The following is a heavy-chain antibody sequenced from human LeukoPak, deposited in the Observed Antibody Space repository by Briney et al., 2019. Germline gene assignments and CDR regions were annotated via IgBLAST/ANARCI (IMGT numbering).Heavy chain of an antibody. CDR3: ARWPDYFDTSRYYYGMDV. V-gene: IGHV3-53*01. D-gene: IGHD3-22*01. Sequence: PGGSLRLSCAASGFTVSGNYMNWVRQAPGKGLEWVSVMYSGGTTDYADSVKGRFTISRDNSKNTLYLQMNSLRADDTAVYYCARWPDYFDTSRYYYGMDVWGQGTTVTVSS. CDR2: MYSGGTT. J-gene: IGHJ6*02. CDR1: GFTVSGNY.